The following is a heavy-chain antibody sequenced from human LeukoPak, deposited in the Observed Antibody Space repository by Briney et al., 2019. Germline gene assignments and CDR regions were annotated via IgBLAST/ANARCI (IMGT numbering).Heavy chain of an antibody. D-gene: IGHD2-2*01. CDR3: ARARCSSTSCHVGGRYYGMDV. CDR1: GYTFTSYG. CDR2: ISAYNGNT. J-gene: IGHJ6*02. Sequence: ASVKVSCKASGYTFTSYGISWVRQAPGQGLEWMGWISAYNGNTNYAQKLQGRVTMTTDTSTSTAYMELRSLRSDDTAVYYCARARCSSTSCHVGGRYYGMDVWSQGTTVTVSS. V-gene: IGHV1-18*01.